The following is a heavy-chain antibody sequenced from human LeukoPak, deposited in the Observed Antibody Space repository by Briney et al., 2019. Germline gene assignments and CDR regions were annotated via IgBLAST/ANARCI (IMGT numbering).Heavy chain of an antibody. Sequence: QILSLTCAISGDSVSSNSATWNWIRQSPSRGLEWLGRTYYRSKWYNDYAVSVKSRITINPDTSKNQFSLQLNSVTPEDTAVYYCTRRPPAPGNAFDIWGQGTMVTVSS. CDR1: GDSVSSNSAT. D-gene: IGHD1-14*01. J-gene: IGHJ3*02. V-gene: IGHV6-1*01. CDR2: TYYRSKWYN. CDR3: TRRPPAPGNAFDI.